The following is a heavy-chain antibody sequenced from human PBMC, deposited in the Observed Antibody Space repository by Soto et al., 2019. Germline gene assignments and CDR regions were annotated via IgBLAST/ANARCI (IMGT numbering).Heavy chain of an antibody. CDR3: TASVYDTFLDY. D-gene: IGHD5-12*01. CDR2: IRNKANNYAT. J-gene: IGHJ4*02. V-gene: IGHV3-73*01. CDR1: GFTFSGSA. Sequence: GGSLRLSCAASGFTFSGSAMHWVRQASGKGLEWVARIRNKANNYATAYGASVKGRFTISRDESKNTAYLQMNSLKTEDTAVYYCTASVYDTFLDYWAQGSLVTVSS.